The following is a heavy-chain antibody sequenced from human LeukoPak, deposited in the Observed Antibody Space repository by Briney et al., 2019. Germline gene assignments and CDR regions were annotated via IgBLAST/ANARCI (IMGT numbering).Heavy chain of an antibody. CDR2: VNPNTGGT. Sequence: ASVKVSCKASGYTFTDYYVHWVRQAPGQGLEWLGWVNPNTGGTNYAQKFQGRVTMTRDTFISTAYMELSRLRSDDMAIYYCTREKYSGYDRFPDWGQGTLVTVSS. CDR3: TREKYSGYDRFPD. CDR1: GYTFTDYY. J-gene: IGHJ4*02. V-gene: IGHV1-2*02. D-gene: IGHD5-12*01.